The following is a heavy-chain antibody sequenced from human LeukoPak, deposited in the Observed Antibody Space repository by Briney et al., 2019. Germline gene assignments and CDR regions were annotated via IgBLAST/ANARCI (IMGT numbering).Heavy chain of an antibody. J-gene: IGHJ4*02. CDR2: ISGSGGST. V-gene: IGHV3-23*01. CDR1: GFTFSSYA. D-gene: IGHD3-22*01. CDR3: AKNPKYYYDSSGYYLDY. Sequence: GGSLRLSCAASGFTFSSYAMSWVRQAPGRGLEWVSAISGSGGSTYYADSVKGRFTISRDNSKNTLYLQMNSLRAEDTAVYYCAKNPKYYYDSSGYYLDYWGQGTLVTVSS.